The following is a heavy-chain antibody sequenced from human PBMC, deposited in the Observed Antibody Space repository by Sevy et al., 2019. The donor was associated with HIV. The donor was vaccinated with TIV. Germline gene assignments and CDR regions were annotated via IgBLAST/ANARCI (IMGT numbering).Heavy chain of an antibody. J-gene: IGHJ6*02. CDR2: IRSKAYGETT. V-gene: IGHV3-49*04. Sequence: GGSLRLSCTASGFTFGDYTMSWVRQAPGKGLEWVSFIRSKAYGETTQYAATVKGRFTISRDDSKSIAYLQMNSLRTEDTAVYYCTRVEGATDWGMDVWGQGTTVTVSS. D-gene: IGHD1-26*01. CDR3: TRVEGATDWGMDV. CDR1: GFTFGDYT.